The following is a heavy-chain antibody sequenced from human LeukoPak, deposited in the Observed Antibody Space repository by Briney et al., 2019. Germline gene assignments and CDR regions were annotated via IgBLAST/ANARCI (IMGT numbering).Heavy chain of an antibody. Sequence: SETLSLTCTVSGGSISSYYWSWIRQPPGKGLEWIGYIYYSGSTNYNPSLKSRVTISVDTSKNQFSLKLSSVTAADTAVYYCAREGSYYDFWSGSQGPLYYFDYWGQGTLVTVSS. CDR2: IYYSGST. J-gene: IGHJ4*02. D-gene: IGHD3-3*01. V-gene: IGHV4-59*01. CDR1: GGSISSYY. CDR3: AREGSYYDFWSGSQGPLYYFDY.